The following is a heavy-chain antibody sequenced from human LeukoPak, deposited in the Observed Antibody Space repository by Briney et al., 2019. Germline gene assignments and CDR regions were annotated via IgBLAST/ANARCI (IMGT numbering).Heavy chain of an antibody. J-gene: IGHJ3*02. V-gene: IGHV3-74*01. Sequence: GGSLRLSCAASGFTFSSYWMHWVRQAPGKGLVWVSRINSGGSSTSYADSVKGRFTISRDNAKNTLYLQMNSLRAEDTAVYYCARSNWVDAFDIWGQGTMVTVSS. CDR2: INSGGSST. D-gene: IGHD7-27*01. CDR3: ARSNWVDAFDI. CDR1: GFTFSSYW.